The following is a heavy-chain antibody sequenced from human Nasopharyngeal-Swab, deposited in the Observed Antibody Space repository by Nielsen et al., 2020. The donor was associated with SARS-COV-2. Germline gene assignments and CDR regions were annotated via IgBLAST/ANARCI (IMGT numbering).Heavy chain of an antibody. CDR1: GGSISSSSYY. Sequence: SETLSLTCTGSGGSISSSSYYWGWIRQPPGKGLEWIGSIYYSGSTYYNPSLKSRVTISVDTSKNQFSLKLSSVTAADTAVYYCVGSSWYGDYYYYYGMDVWGQGTTVTVSS. D-gene: IGHD6-13*01. V-gene: IGHV4-39*07. CDR3: VGSSWYGDYYYYYGMDV. CDR2: IYYSGST. J-gene: IGHJ6*02.